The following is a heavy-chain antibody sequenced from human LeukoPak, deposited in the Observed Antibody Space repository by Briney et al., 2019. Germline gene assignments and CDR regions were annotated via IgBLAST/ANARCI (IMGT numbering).Heavy chain of an antibody. CDR2: IIPIFGIA. Sequence: GASVKVSCKASGGTFSSYAISWVRQVPGQGLEWMGRIIPIFGIANYAQKFQGRVTITADKSTSTAYMELSSLRSEDTAVYYCARAPYSGLYYLFDYWGQGTLVTVSS. CDR1: GGTFSSYA. D-gene: IGHD1-26*01. V-gene: IGHV1-69*04. J-gene: IGHJ4*02. CDR3: ARAPYSGLYYLFDY.